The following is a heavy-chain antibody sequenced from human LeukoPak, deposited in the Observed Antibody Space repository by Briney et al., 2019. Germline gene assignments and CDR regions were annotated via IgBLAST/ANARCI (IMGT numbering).Heavy chain of an antibody. CDR1: GFTVSSYG. D-gene: IGHD6-13*01. V-gene: IGHV3-23*01. CDR2: FSATDGSA. CDR3: AKARIASAGTGAFDV. J-gene: IGHJ3*01. Sequence: GGSLRLSCAASGFTVSSYGMTWVRQAPGKGLEWVSAFSATDGSAQYAESVKGRFTISRDNSKNSLYLQINSLRDEDTAVYYCAKARIASAGTGAFDVWGQGTMVTVSS.